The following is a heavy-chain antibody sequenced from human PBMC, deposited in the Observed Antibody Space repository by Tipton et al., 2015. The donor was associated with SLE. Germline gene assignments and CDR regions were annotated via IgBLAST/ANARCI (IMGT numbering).Heavy chain of an antibody. J-gene: IGHJ4*02. CDR3: AGAWQGYCSGGTCYVLDY. CDR2: IADTGSP. D-gene: IGHD2-15*01. CDR1: GGSFSGYH. Sequence: TLSLTCAVYGGSFSGYHWTWIRQPPGQGLEWIGEIADTGSPNYNPSLKSRVTISVDTSKNQISLKLRSVTAADTAVYYCAGAWQGYCSGGTCYVLDYWGQGTLVTVSS. V-gene: IGHV4-34*01.